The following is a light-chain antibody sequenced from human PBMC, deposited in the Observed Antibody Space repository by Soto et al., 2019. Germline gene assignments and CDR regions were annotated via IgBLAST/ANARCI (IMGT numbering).Light chain of an antibody. J-gene: IGLJ3*02. V-gene: IGLV2-14*01. CDR1: SSDVGIYNY. CDR2: EVT. CDR3: CSYAGSNTWV. Sequence: QSALTQPASVSGSPGQSIAISCTGSSSDVGIYNYVSWYQQHPGKVPKLIIYEVTNRPSGVSNRFSGSKSGNTASLTISGLQAEDEADYYCCSYAGSNTWVFGGGTKVTVL.